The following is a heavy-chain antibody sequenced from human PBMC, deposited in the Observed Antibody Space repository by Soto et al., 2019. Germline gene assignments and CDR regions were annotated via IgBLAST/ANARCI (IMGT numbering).Heavy chain of an antibody. V-gene: IGHV4-59*01. CDR3: ARDSGYYGSGALSY. D-gene: IGHD3-10*01. Sequence: PSETLSLTCTVSGGSIISYYWSWILQPPGKGLEWIGYIYYSGSTNYNPSLKSRVTISVDTSKNQFSLKLSSVTAADTAVYYCARDSGYYGSGALSYWGQGTLVTVSS. CDR1: GGSIISYY. CDR2: IYYSGST. J-gene: IGHJ4*02.